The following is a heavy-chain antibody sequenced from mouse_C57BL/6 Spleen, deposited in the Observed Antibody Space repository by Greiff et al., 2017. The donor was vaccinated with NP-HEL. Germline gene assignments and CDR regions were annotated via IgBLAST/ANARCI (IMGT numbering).Heavy chain of an antibody. CDR1: GFTFSSYA. V-gene: IGHV5-9-1*02. D-gene: IGHD1-1*01. CDR3: TRDPYYYGSSYEGFAY. CDR2: ISSGGDYI. Sequence: EVQLVESGEGLVKPGGSLKLSCAASGFTFSSYAMSWVRQTPEKRLEWVAYISSGGDYIYYADTVKGRFTISRDNARNTLYLQMSSLKSEDTAMYYCTRDPYYYGSSYEGFAYWGQGTLVTVSA. J-gene: IGHJ3*01.